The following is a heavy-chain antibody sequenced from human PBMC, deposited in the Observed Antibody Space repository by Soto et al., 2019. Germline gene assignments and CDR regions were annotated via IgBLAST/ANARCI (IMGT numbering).Heavy chain of an antibody. V-gene: IGHV3-33*01. CDR3: AREPGWLQGDFNYYGMDV. CDR2: IWYDGSNK. D-gene: IGHD5-12*01. J-gene: IGHJ6*02. CDR1: GFTFSSYG. Sequence: QVQLVESGGGVVQPGRSLRLSCAASGFTFSSYGMHWVRQAPGKGLEWVAVIWYDGSNKYYADSVKGRFTISRDNSKNTLYLQMNSLRAEDTAVYYCAREPGWLQGDFNYYGMDVWGQGTTVTDSS.